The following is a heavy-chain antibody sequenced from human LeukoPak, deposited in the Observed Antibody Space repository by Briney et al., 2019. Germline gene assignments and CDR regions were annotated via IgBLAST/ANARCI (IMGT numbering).Heavy chain of an antibody. D-gene: IGHD1-26*01. V-gene: IGHV4-59*01. CDR1: GGSISSYY. Sequence: SETLSLTCTVSGGSISSYYWSWIRQPPGKGLEWIGDIYYSGSTNYNPSLKSRVTISVDTSKNQFSLKLSSVTAADTAVYYCARALTWDGAFDIWGQGTMVTVSS. J-gene: IGHJ3*02. CDR2: IYYSGST. CDR3: ARALTWDGAFDI.